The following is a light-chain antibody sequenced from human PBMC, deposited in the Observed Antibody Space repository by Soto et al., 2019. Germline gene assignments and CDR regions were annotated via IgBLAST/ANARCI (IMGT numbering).Light chain of an antibody. CDR3: SSYTSTSSVI. V-gene: IGLV2-14*01. J-gene: IGLJ2*01. CDR1: STDVGGYDF. CDR2: EVS. Sequence: QSALTQPASVSGSPGQSIIISCTGTSTDVGGYDFVSWYQQHPGTAPKLIIFEVSDRPSGVSNRFSGSKSGNTASLTISGLQAEDESDYYCSSYTSTSSVIFGGGTKLTVL.